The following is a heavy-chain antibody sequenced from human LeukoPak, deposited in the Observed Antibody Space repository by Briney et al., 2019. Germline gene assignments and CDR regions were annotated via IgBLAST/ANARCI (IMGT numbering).Heavy chain of an antibody. D-gene: IGHD2-15*01. J-gene: IGHJ4*02. CDR1: GGSTSGYH. V-gene: IGHV4-4*07. Sequence: PSETLSLTCAVSGGSTSGYHWSWIRQPAGKGLEWMGRISGSGSTDYNPSLKSRVTMSVDTSKNQFSLKLNSVTAADTAVYYCAREGRSSTPGYWGQGTLVTVSS. CDR3: AREGRSSTPGY. CDR2: ISGSGST.